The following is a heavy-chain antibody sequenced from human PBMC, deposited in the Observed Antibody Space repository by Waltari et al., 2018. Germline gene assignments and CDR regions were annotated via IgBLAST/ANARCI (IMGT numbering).Heavy chain of an antibody. CDR3: AKGAIVATIGDAFDI. V-gene: IGHV3-23*01. D-gene: IGHD5-12*01. Sequence: DPVKGRFTISRDNSKNTLYLQMNSLRAEDTAVYYCAKGAIVATIGDAFDIWGQGTMVTVSS. J-gene: IGHJ3*02.